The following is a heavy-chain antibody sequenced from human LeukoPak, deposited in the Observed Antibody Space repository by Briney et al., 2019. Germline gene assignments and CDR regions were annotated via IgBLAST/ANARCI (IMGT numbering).Heavy chain of an antibody. D-gene: IGHD4-11*01. Sequence: SETLSLTCAVSGYSISSGYYWGWSRPPPGKGLEWMGRIYHSGSTDYNRYVKSRVTISGDTSKKHFSLKLSSVTAADTAVYYCARLGKDDYSNYVGYWGQGTLVTVSS. CDR2: IYHSGST. V-gene: IGHV4-38-2*01. CDR1: GYSISSGYY. J-gene: IGHJ4*02. CDR3: ARLGKDDYSNYVGY.